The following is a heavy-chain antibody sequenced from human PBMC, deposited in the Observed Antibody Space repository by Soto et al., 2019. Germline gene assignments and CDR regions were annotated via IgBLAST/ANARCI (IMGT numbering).Heavy chain of an antibody. CDR2: ISGGGDST. Sequence: GSLRLSGAASGFTVSSYAMSWVRQAPGKGLEWVSGISGGGDSTYYANSVKGRFTISRDNSKNTLYLQMNSLRAEDTAVYYCAKEGDSSGYYYAKDYWGQGSLVTVSS. V-gene: IGHV3-23*01. J-gene: IGHJ4*02. D-gene: IGHD3-22*01. CDR3: AKEGDSSGYYYAKDY. CDR1: GFTVSSYA.